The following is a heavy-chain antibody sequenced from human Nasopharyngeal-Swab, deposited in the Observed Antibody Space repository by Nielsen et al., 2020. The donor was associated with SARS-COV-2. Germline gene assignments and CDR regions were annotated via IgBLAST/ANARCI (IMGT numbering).Heavy chain of an antibody. CDR2: INHSGST. CDR1: GGSFSGYY. J-gene: IGHJ6*02. D-gene: IGHD4-17*01. CDR3: ARGPRRRGYGDYVIGDYYYYGLDV. Sequence: SETLSLTCAVYGGSFSGYYWSWIRQPPGKGLEWIGEINHSGSTNYNPSLKSRVTISVHTSKNQFSLKVSSVTAADTAVYYCARGPRRRGYGDYVIGDYYYYGLDVWGQGTTVTVSS. V-gene: IGHV4-34*01.